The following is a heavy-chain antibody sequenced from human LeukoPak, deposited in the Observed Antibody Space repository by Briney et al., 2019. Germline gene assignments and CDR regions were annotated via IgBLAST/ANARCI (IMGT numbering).Heavy chain of an antibody. CDR1: GGTFSSYA. CDR2: IIPIFGTA. J-gene: IGHJ4*02. CDR3: ASIYYDSSGYPGGFDY. D-gene: IGHD3-22*01. Sequence: SVTVSCKASGGTFSSYAISWVRQAPGQGLEWMGGIIPIFGTANYAQKFQGRVTITTDESTSTAYMELSSLRSEDTAVYYCASIYYDSSGYPGGFDYWGQGTLVTVSS. V-gene: IGHV1-69*05.